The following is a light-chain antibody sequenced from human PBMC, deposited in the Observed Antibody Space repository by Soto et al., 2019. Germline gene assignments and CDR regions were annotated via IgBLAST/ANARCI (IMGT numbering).Light chain of an antibody. J-gene: IGLJ3*02. V-gene: IGLV2-14*01. Sequence: CALTQPASVSGSPGQSITISCTGTSSDVGGYNYVSWYQQHPGKAPKLIIYDVSDRPSGVSNRFSGSKSGNTASLTISGLQAVDEADYYCSSYTSSSTVVFGGGTKVTVL. CDR2: DVS. CDR1: SSDVGGYNY. CDR3: SSYTSSSTVV.